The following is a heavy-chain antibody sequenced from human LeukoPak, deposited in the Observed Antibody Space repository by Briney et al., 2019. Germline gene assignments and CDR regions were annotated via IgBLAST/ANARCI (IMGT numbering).Heavy chain of an antibody. Sequence: GGPLTLFCAAFGFTFSSYDMSCVRHAPGGGVEWVSNIRGSGDTTYYADCVNGRFTISKDNSKNTLYLQMNSLRAEETAVYYCAKDSRYGYRWDYDYWGQGTPVTVSS. CDR1: GFTFSSYD. CDR3: AKDSRYGYRWDYDY. CDR2: IRGSGDTT. D-gene: IGHD5-18*01. V-gene: IGHV3-23*01. J-gene: IGHJ4*02.